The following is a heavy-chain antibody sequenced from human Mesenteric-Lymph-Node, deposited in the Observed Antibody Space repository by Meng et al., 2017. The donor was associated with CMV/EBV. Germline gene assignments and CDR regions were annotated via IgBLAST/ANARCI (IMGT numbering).Heavy chain of an antibody. CDR1: GFTFSSYS. CDR2: ISSSSSYI. V-gene: IGHV3-21*01. D-gene: IGHD6-13*01. CDR3: ARADTSAAGWYY. Sequence: GGSLRLSCAASGFTFSSYSMNWVRQAPGKGLEWVSSISSSSSYIYYADSVKGRFTISRDNAKNSLYLQMNSLRAEDTAVYYCARADTSAAGWYYWGQGTLVTVSS. J-gene: IGHJ4*02.